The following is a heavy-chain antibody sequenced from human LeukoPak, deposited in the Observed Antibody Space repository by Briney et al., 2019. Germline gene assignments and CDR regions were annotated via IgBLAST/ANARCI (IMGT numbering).Heavy chain of an antibody. CDR1: GLTFSNYV. D-gene: IGHD3-9*01. CDR3: AGVWYYDILTGVDY. V-gene: IGHV3-30*04. J-gene: IGHJ4*02. CDR2: ISYDGSNK. Sequence: GGSLRLSCAASGLTFSNYVMHWVRQAPGKGLEWVAVISYDGSNKYYADSVKGRFTISRDNSKNTLYLQMSSLRAEDTAVYYCAGVWYYDILTGVDYWGQGTLVTVSS.